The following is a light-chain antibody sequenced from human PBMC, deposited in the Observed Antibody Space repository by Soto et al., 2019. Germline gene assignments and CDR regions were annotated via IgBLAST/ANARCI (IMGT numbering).Light chain of an antibody. Sequence: DIQMTQSPSSESASVGDRVTISCQASQGISSRLAWYQQKPEKAPNLLFYAASSLQSGVPSRFSGSGSETDFTLTIGSLQPEDFAPYYCQQSNRFPLTFGGGTKVEIK. CDR3: QQSNRFPLT. CDR1: QGISSR. J-gene: IGKJ4*01. CDR2: AAS. V-gene: IGKV1-12*01.